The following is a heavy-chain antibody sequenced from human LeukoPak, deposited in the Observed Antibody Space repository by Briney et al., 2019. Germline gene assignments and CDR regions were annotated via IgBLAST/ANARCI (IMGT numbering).Heavy chain of an antibody. D-gene: IGHD3-10*01. CDR3: AMLAVRQNNWFDP. CDR1: GGSISSGGYY. CDR2: IYYSGST. V-gene: IGHV4-31*03. Sequence: SETLSLTCTVSGGSISSGGYYWSWIRQHPGKGPEWIGYIYYSGSTYYNPSLKSRVTISVDTSKNQFSLKLSSVTAADTAVYYCAMLAVRQNNWFDPWGQGTLVTVSS. J-gene: IGHJ5*02.